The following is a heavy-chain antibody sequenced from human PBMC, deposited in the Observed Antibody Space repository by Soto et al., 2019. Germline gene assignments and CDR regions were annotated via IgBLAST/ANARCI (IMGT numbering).Heavy chain of an antibody. CDR3: ARGHTAVPLLDYYYYMDV. J-gene: IGHJ6*03. V-gene: IGHV4-61*05. CDR2: IYYSGST. Sequence: SETLSLTCTVSGGSISSSSYYWGWMRQPQGKGLEWIGYIYYSGSTNYNPSLKSRVTISVDTSKNQFSLKLSSVTAADTAVYYCARGHTAVPLLDYYYYMDVWGKGTTVTVSS. CDR1: GGSISSSSYY. D-gene: IGHD2-2*01.